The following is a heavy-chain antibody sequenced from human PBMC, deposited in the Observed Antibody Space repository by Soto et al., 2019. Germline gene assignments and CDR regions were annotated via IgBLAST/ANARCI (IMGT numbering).Heavy chain of an antibody. CDR3: AKDISYDSSGPLNAFDI. V-gene: IGHV3-9*01. D-gene: IGHD3-22*01. CDR2: ISWNSGSI. J-gene: IGHJ3*02. Sequence: GGSLRLSCAASGFTFSTYWMHWVRQAPGKGLEWVSGISWNSGSIGYADSVKGRFTISRDNAKNSLYLQMNSLRAEDTALYYCAKDISYDSSGPLNAFDIWGQGTMVTVSS. CDR1: GFTFSTYW.